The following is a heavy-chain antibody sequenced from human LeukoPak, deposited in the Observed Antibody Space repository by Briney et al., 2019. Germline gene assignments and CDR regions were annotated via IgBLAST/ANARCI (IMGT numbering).Heavy chain of an antibody. CDR3: AGRRSSGWYAY. V-gene: IGHV3-74*01. D-gene: IGHD6-19*01. CDR2: INSDGSNT. CDR1: GFTFRSYW. Sequence: KTGGSLRLSCAASGFTFRSYWMHWVRHAPGKGLVWVSRINSDGSNTSYADSVKGRFLIFRDTSKNTVDLQMNSLRVEDTAVYYCAGRRSSGWYAYWGQGTLVTVSS. J-gene: IGHJ4*02.